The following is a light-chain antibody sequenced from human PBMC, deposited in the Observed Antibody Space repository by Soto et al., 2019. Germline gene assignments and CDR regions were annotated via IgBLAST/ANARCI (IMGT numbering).Light chain of an antibody. CDR3: AAWDDSLSGV. Sequence: QSVLTQPPSASGTPGQRVTISCSGSSSNIGSNYVYWYQHLPGTAPKLLIYRNNLRPSGVPDRFSGSKSATSASLAINGLRSEDEAIYYCAAWDDSLSGVFGEGTKHTVL. J-gene: IGLJ3*02. CDR1: SSNIGSNY. CDR2: RNN. V-gene: IGLV1-47*01.